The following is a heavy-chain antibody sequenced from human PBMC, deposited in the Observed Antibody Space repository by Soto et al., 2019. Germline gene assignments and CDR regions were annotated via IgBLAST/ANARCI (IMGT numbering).Heavy chain of an antibody. Sequence: QVQLVQSGAEVRKPGSSVKVSCKASGGTFSSYAFNWVRQAPGQGLEWMGSIVPAFGTANYAQRFQGRVTITADDSTTTAYMEMSSLRSEDTAVYYCARDEGASAGYLEYWGQGTLLTVSS. CDR3: ARDEGASAGYLEY. J-gene: IGHJ4*02. CDR1: GGTFSSYA. D-gene: IGHD1-26*01. V-gene: IGHV1-69*18. CDR2: IVPAFGTA.